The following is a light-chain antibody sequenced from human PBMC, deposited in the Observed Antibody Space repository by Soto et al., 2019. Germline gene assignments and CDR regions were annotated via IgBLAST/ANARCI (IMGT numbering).Light chain of an antibody. Sequence: QSVLTQPPSVSGAPGQRVTISCTGSSSNIGAGYGVHWYQQRPGTAPKLLIYGNINRPSGVPDRFSGSKSGTSASLAITGLLAEDEGDYYCQSYDASVSGSGVIFGGGTKVTVL. V-gene: IGLV1-40*01. CDR1: SSNIGAGYG. J-gene: IGLJ2*01. CDR3: QSYDASVSGSGVI. CDR2: GNI.